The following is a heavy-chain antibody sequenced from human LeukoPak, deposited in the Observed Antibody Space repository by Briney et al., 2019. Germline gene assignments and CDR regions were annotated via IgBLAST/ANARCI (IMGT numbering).Heavy chain of an antibody. CDR3: ARGGDDSGLYFAY. CDR1: GYSFTGFY. CDR2: INPQSGAT. D-gene: IGHD3-22*01. Sequence: GASVTVSCTASGYSFTGFYIHWVRQAPGQGLEWMAWINPQSGATNYAQKFKGRITTTRDMSITTAYMEVTTLRSDDTAVYYCARGGDDSGLYFAYWGQGTLVTVSS. J-gene: IGHJ4*02. V-gene: IGHV1-2*02.